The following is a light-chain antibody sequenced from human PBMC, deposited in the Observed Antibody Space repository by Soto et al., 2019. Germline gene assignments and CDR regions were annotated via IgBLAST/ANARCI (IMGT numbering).Light chain of an antibody. CDR2: DAS. J-gene: IGKJ3*01. Sequence: DIQMTQSPSSLSASIGDRVTVTCRASQGISNSLAWYQQKPGKGPSLLIYDASTLQSGVPSRFSGSGSGTDFTLTINSLQPEDVATYYCQKYKSAPYTFGPGNKVDIK. V-gene: IGKV1-27*01. CDR1: QGISNS. CDR3: QKYKSAPYT.